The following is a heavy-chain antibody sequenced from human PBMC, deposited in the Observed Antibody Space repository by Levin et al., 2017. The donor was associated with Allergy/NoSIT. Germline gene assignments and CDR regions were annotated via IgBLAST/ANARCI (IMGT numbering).Heavy chain of an antibody. CDR2: TSYDGINE. CDR3: VKGVQRLWFGENDFYYYMDV. D-gene: IGHD3-10*01. J-gene: IGHJ6*03. V-gene: IGHV3-30*04. CDR1: GFTFSRYA. Sequence: GESLKISCAASGFTFSRYAMHWVRQAPGKGLEGGSLTSYDGINEYYADSVKGRFTISRDNSKNTLSLEMNSLRAEDTAVYYCVKGVQRLWFGENDFYYYMDVWGKGTTVTVSS.